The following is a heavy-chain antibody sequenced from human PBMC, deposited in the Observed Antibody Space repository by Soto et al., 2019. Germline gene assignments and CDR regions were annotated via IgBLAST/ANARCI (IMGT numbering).Heavy chain of an antibody. V-gene: IGHV4-31*03. CDR3: AREGGSYDSGGYLIRGAFDI. CDR2: IYFRGNT. Sequence: SETLSLTCSVSGDSISTIDYYWTWIRQHPGKGLEWIGNIYFRGNTYYSPSLESRLTISLDTSKNQFSLKLTSVTAADTAAYYCAREGGSYDSGGYLIRGAFDIWGQGTVVTVSS. D-gene: IGHD3-22*01. CDR1: GDSISTIDYY. J-gene: IGHJ3*02.